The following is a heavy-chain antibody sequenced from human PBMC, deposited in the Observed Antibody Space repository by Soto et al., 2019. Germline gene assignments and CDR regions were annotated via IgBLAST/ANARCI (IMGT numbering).Heavy chain of an antibody. CDR1: GFSLSTSGVG. D-gene: IGHD5-18*01. CDR3: AHKLHTAIEI. CDR2: IYWDDDK. J-gene: IGHJ4*02. Sequence: QITLKESGPTLVKPTQTLTLTCTFSGFSLSTSGVGVGWIRQPPGKALEWLALIYWDDDKRYSPSLKSRLTITMDISTNQVLLTMTNMDHVYTAIIYCAHKLHTAIEIWGQGTLVTVSP. V-gene: IGHV2-5*02.